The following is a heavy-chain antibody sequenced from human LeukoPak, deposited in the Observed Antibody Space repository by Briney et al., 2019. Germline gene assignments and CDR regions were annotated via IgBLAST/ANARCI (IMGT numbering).Heavy chain of an antibody. CDR3: ARDLHYDILTGYSTDDAFDI. Sequence: GASVKVSCKASGGTFSSYAISWVRQAPGQGLEWMGGIIPIFGTANYAQKFQGRVTITADESTSTAYMELSSLRSEDTAVYYCARDLHYDILTGYSTDDAFDIWGQGTMVTVSS. J-gene: IGHJ3*02. CDR2: IIPIFGTA. V-gene: IGHV1-69*13. CDR1: GGTFSSYA. D-gene: IGHD3-9*01.